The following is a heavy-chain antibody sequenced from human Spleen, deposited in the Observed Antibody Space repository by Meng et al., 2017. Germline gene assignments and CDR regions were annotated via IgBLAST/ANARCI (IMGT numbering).Heavy chain of an antibody. CDR2: INYNGTT. V-gene: IGHV4-34*01. CDR1: GGSLCDYY. J-gene: IGHJ4*02. D-gene: IGHD4-11*01. CDR3: ARSPTTMAHAFDY. Sequence: LWEGVAGLWRPLRAFSRHFVFAGGSLCDYYWSWFRRPRVKGLGSIGEINYNGTTNYTPSLEGRATISVDTSQNTLSLKLSSVNAVDSAVYYCARSPTTMAHAFDYWGQGTLVTVSS.